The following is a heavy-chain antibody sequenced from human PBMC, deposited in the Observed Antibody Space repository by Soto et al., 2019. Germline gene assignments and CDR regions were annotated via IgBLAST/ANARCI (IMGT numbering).Heavy chain of an antibody. CDR1: GGTFSSYT. J-gene: IGHJ6*02. CDR3: ARDRGTMVRGVNFSMDV. CDR2: IIPILGIA. D-gene: IGHD3-10*01. Sequence: KVSCKASGGTFSSYTISWVRQAPGQGLEWMGRIIPILGIANYAQKFQGRVTITADKSTSTAYMELSSLRSEDTAVYYCARDRGTMVRGVNFSMDVWGQGTTVTVS. V-gene: IGHV1-69*04.